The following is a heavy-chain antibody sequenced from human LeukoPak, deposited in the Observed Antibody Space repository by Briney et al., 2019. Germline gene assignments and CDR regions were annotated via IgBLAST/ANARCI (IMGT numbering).Heavy chain of an antibody. V-gene: IGHV4-59*01. J-gene: IGHJ4*02. CDR2: IYYSGST. CDR3: AREGIVGATYYFDY. Sequence: KPSETLSLTCTVSGGSISSYYWSWIRQPPGKGLEWIGYIYYSGSTNYNPSLKSRVTISVDTSKNQFSLKLSSVTAADTAVYYCAREGIVGATYYFDYWGQGTLVTVSS. CDR1: GGSISSYY. D-gene: IGHD1-26*01.